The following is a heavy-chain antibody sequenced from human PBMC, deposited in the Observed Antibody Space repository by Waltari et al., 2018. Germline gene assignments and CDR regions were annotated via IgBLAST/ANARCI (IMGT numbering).Heavy chain of an antibody. D-gene: IGHD3-10*01. V-gene: IGHV4-30-4*08. CDR1: GGSISSGDYY. Sequence: QVQLQESGPGLVKPSQTLSLTCTVSGGSISSGDYYWSWIRQLPGKGLEWIGYIYSSGTTSSNPALKSRVAISVDTSKNQFSLKVNSVTAADTAIYFCARDGWTQGYFDLWGRGTLVTVSS. CDR3: ARDGWTQGYFDL. J-gene: IGHJ2*01. CDR2: IYSSGTT.